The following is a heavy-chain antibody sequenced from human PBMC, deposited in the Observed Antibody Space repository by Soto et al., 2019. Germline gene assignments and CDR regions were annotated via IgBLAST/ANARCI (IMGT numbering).Heavy chain of an antibody. CDR3: ARDRHQYDTSGYYYSFYYYGMDV. CDR1: GFTFNSYA. V-gene: IGHV3-30-3*01. J-gene: IGHJ6*02. D-gene: IGHD3-22*01. CDR2: ISYDGSSK. Sequence: GGSLRLSCAASGFTFNSYALHWVRQAPGKGLEWLAVISYDGSSKYYADSVKGRFTISRDSSKNTLYLQMDSLRSEDTAVYYCARDRHQYDTSGYYYSFYYYGMDVWGQGTTVTVSS.